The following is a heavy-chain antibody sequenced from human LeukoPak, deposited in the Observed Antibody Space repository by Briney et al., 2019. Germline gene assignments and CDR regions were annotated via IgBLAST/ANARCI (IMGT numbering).Heavy chain of an antibody. CDR3: ARDPLSGYFQH. D-gene: IGHD2-15*01. CDR2: IYSGGST. J-gene: IGHJ1*01. CDR1: GFTVSSNY. Sequence: TGGSLRLSCAASGFTVSSNYMSWVRQAPGKGLEWVSVIYSGGSTYYADSVKGRFTISRGNSKNTLYLQMNSLRAEDTAVYYCARDPLSGYFQHWGQGTLVTVSS. V-gene: IGHV3-53*01.